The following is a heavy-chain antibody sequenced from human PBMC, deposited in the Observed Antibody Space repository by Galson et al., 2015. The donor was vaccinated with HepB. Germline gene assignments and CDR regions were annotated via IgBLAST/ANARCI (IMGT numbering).Heavy chain of an antibody. CDR2: FDPEDGET. V-gene: IGHV1-24*01. CDR1: GFTLTELS. Sequence: SVKVSCKVSGFTLTELSMHWVRQAPGKGLEWMGGFDPEDGETIYAQKFQGRVTMTEDTSTDTAYMELSSLRSEDTAVYYCATRGGGYDLGLYYYYGMDVWGQGTTVTVSS. D-gene: IGHD5-12*01. CDR3: ATRGGGYDLGLYYYYGMDV. J-gene: IGHJ6*02.